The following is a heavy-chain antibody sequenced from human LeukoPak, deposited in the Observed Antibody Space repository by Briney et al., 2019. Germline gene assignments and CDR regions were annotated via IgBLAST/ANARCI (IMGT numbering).Heavy chain of an antibody. Sequence: GGSLRLSCAASGFTFSSYAMSWVRQAPGKGLEWVSAISGSGRSTYYADSVKGRFSIYRDNSKTTLYLQMNTLRAEATPVNYVPKGYTGYDYFDYWGQGTLVTVSS. CDR2: ISGSGRST. CDR3: PKGYTGYDYFDY. J-gene: IGHJ4*02. CDR1: GFTFSSYA. D-gene: IGHD5-12*01. V-gene: IGHV3-23*01.